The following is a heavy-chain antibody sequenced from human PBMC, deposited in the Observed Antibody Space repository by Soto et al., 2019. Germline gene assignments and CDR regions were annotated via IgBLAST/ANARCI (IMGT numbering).Heavy chain of an antibody. CDR1: GDSVSSNSAA. D-gene: IGHD4-17*01. CDR2: TYYRSKWYN. Sequence: CAISGDSVSSNSAAWNWIRQSPSRGLEWLGRTYYRSKWYNDYAESVKSRITINPDTSKNQYSLQLNSVTPEDTSVYFCARDSPGYGDYVLFDYWGQGTLVTVSS. J-gene: IGHJ4*02. V-gene: IGHV6-1*01. CDR3: ARDSPGYGDYVLFDY.